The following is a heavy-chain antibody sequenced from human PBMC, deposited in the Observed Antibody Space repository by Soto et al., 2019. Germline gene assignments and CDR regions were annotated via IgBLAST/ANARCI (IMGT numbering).Heavy chain of an antibody. V-gene: IGHV4-34*01. Sequence: SESLSLTCAVYGGSFSGYYWNWIRQPPGKGLEWIGEINHSGSTNYNPSLKSRVTISVDTSKNQFSLKLTSVTAADTAVYYCATRLRGVDVWGQGTMVTVSS. CDR2: INHSGST. D-gene: IGHD3-10*01. J-gene: IGHJ3*01. CDR1: GGSFSGYY. CDR3: ATRLRGVDV.